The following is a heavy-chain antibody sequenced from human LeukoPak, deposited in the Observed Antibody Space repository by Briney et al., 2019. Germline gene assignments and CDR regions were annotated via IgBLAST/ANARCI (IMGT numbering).Heavy chain of an antibody. Sequence: SVKVSCKASGVTFSSYAISWVRQAPGQGLEWMGRIIPIFGTANYAQKFQGRVTITTDESTITAYMELSSLRSEDTAVYYCAIHSSSWDYYFDYWGQGTLVTVSS. J-gene: IGHJ4*02. D-gene: IGHD6-13*01. CDR1: GVTFSSYA. V-gene: IGHV1-69*05. CDR3: AIHSSSWDYYFDY. CDR2: IIPIFGTA.